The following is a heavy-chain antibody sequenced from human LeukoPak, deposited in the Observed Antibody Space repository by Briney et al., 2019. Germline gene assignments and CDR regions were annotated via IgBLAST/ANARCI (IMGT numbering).Heavy chain of an antibody. D-gene: IGHD5-24*01. Sequence: SETLSLTCAVYGGSFSGYYWSWIRQPPGKGLEWIGEINHSGSTNYNPSLKSRVTIPVDTSKNQFSLKLSSVTAADTAVYYCARAMATGYYYYGMDVWGQGTTVTVSS. CDR2: INHSGST. CDR3: ARAMATGYYYYGMDV. J-gene: IGHJ6*02. CDR1: GGSFSGYY. V-gene: IGHV4-34*01.